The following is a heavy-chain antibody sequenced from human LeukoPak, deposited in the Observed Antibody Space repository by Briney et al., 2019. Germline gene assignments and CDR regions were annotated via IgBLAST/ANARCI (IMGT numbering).Heavy chain of an antibody. CDR3: ARDHCTSTSCYLQH. Sequence: GGSLRLSCAASGFTFSSYVMHWVRQAPGKGLQWVAVIWDDGSNKYYADSVKGRFTISRDNSENTLFLQMNSLKAEDTAVYYCARDHCTSTSCYLQHWGQGTLVTVSS. CDR1: GFTFSSYV. J-gene: IGHJ1*01. D-gene: IGHD2-2*01. V-gene: IGHV3-33*01. CDR2: IWDDGSNK.